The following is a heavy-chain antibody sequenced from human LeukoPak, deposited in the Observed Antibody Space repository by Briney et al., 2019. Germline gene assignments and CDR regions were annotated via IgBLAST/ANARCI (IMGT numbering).Heavy chain of an antibody. V-gene: IGHV3-74*01. CDR3: ARHFPHMDYSGWKQGWFDP. CDR2: INSDGSST. CDR1: GFTFSSYW. J-gene: IGHJ5*02. Sequence: GGSLRLSCAASGFTFSSYWMHWVRQAPGKGLVWVSRINSDGSSTSYADSVKGRFTISRDNAKNTLYLQMNSLRAGDTAVYYCARHFPHMDYSGWKQGWFDPWGQGTLVTVSS. D-gene: IGHD6-19*01.